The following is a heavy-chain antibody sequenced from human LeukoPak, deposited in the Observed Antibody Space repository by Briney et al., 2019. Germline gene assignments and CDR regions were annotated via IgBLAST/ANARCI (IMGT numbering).Heavy chain of an antibody. V-gene: IGHV1-69*13. CDR3: AKGTGDTGYYFDY. D-gene: IGHD7-27*01. J-gene: IGHJ4*02. CDR1: GGTFSSYA. Sequence: AASVKVSCKASGGTFSSYAISWVRQAPGQGLEWMGGIIPIFGTANYAQKFQGRVTITADESTSTAYMELSSLRSEDTAVYYCAKGTGDTGYYFDYWGQGTLVTVSS. CDR2: IIPIFGTA.